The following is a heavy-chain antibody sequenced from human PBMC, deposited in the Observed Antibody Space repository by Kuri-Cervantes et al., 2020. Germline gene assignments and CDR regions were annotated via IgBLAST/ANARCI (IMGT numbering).Heavy chain of an antibody. Sequence: GESLKISCAASGFTFSDYYMSWIRQAPGKGLEWVSYISSSGSTIYYADSVKGRFTISRDNAKNSLYLQMNSLRAEDTAVYYCARELWIAARPHWYFDLWGRGTLVTVSS. D-gene: IGHD6-6*01. CDR2: ISSSGSTI. J-gene: IGHJ2*01. V-gene: IGHV3-11*04. CDR3: ARELWIAARPHWYFDL. CDR1: GFTFSDYY.